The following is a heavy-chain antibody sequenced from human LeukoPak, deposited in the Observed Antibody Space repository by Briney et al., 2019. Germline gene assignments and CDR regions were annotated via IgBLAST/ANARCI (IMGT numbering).Heavy chain of an antibody. CDR3: ARDLNSGYCSSTSCLNDAFDI. CDR2: INPSGGST. J-gene: IGHJ3*02. Sequence: ASVKVSCKASGYTFTSYYMHWVRQAPGQGLEWMGIINPSGGSTSYAQKFQGRVTMTRDTSTSTVYMELSSLRSEDTAVYYCARDLNSGYCSSTSCLNDAFDIWGQGTMVTVSS. D-gene: IGHD2-2*01. CDR1: GYTFTSYY. V-gene: IGHV1-46*01.